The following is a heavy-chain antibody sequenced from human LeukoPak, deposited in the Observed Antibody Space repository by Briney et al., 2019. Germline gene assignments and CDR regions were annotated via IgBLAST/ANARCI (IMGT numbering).Heavy chain of an antibody. CDR3: ARDGYYYDSRGYYYGFDY. D-gene: IGHD3-22*01. V-gene: IGHV1-2*02. CDR1: GYTFTGNY. J-gene: IGHJ4*02. CDR2: INPNSGGT. Sequence: ASVKVSCKASGYTFTGNYIHWVRQAPGQGLEWMGYINPNSGGTDYAQKFQGRVTMTRDTSISTVYMELSRLRSDDTAVYYCARDGYYYDSRGYYYGFDYWGQGTLVSVSS.